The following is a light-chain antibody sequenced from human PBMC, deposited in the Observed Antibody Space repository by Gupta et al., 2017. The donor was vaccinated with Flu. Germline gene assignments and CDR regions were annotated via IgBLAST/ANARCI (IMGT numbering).Light chain of an antibody. Sequence: DLVMTQYPDSLAVSLGERATINCKSSQSLLYKSNNENYLAWYQQKPRQPPKLLIYWASTRESGVPDRFSGSGSGTDFTLTISSLQAEDVAVYYCHQYYRTPPTFGGGTKVEIK. V-gene: IGKV4-1*01. CDR1: QSLLYKSNNENY. CDR3: HQYYRTPPT. CDR2: WAS. J-gene: IGKJ4*01.